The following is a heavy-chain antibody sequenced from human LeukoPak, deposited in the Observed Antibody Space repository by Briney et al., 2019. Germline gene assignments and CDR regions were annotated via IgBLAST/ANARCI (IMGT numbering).Heavy chain of an antibody. Sequence: SETLSLTCTVSGGSISSSSYYWGWIRQPPGKGLEWIGSIYYSGSTYYNPSLKSRMTISVDTSKNQFSLKLSSVTAADTAVYYCARLIYYSYYMDVWGKGTTVTVSS. V-gene: IGHV4-39*07. D-gene: IGHD2-8*01. J-gene: IGHJ6*03. CDR2: IYYSGST. CDR3: ARLIYYSYYMDV. CDR1: GGSISSSSYY.